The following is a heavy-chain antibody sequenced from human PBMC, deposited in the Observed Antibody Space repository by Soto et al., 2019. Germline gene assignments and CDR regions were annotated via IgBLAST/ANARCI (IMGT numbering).Heavy chain of an antibody. J-gene: IGHJ5*01. CDR3: ARAFYGCKWFWLRP. V-gene: IGHV4-59*01. CDR1: GGSISSGY. Sequence: SETLSLTCTVSGGSISSGYWSWIRQPPGKGLEWIGYIYYSDSISYNPSLKSRVIISVDTSKNQFSLSLNSVTAADTAVYYCARAFYGCKWFWLRPLGQGTLGTGSS. CDR2: IYYSDSI. D-gene: IGHD3-10*01.